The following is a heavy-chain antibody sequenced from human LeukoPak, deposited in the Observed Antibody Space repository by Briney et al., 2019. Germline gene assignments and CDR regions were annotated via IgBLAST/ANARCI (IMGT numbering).Heavy chain of an antibody. J-gene: IGHJ5*02. V-gene: IGHV4-38-2*02. CDR2: IYHSGST. CDR1: GYSISSGYY. CDR3: ARDLRVDSSGYLGDNWFDP. Sequence: PSETLSLTCTVSGYSISSGYYWGWIRQPPGKGLEWIGSIYHSGSTYYNPSLKSRVTISVDTSKNQFSLKLSSVTAADTAVYYCARDLRVDSSGYLGDNWFDPWGQGTLVTVSP. D-gene: IGHD3-22*01.